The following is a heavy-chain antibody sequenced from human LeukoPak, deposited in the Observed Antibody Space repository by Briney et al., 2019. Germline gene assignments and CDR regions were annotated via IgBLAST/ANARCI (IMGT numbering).Heavy chain of an antibody. V-gene: IGHV4-30-2*01. D-gene: IGHD4-17*01. J-gene: IGHJ4*02. Sequence: SETLSLTCTVSGGSISSGGYYWSWIRQPPGKGLEWIGYIYHSGSTYYNPSLKSRVTISVDTSKNQFSLKLSSVTAADTAVYYCARGATVTTSFDYWGQGTLVTVSS. CDR3: ARGATVTTSFDY. CDR1: GGSISSGGYY. CDR2: IYHSGST.